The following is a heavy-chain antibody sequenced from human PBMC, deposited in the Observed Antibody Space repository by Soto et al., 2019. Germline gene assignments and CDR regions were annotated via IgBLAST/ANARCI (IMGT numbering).Heavy chain of an antibody. CDR2: IIPIFGTT. J-gene: IGHJ6*02. V-gene: IGHV1-69*06. Sequence: SVKVSCKASGGTFSSYAISWVRQAPGQGLEWMGGIIPIFGTTNYAQKFQGRVTITADKSTSTAYMELSSLRSEDTAVYYCARDEGYCSSTSCRYYYGMDVWGQGTTVTVSS. CDR1: GGTFSSYA. D-gene: IGHD2-2*01. CDR3: ARDEGYCSSTSCRYYYGMDV.